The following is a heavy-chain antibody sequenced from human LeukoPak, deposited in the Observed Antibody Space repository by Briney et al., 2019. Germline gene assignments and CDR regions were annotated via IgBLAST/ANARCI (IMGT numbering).Heavy chain of an antibody. CDR2: ISGSGGST. J-gene: IGHJ4*02. CDR1: GFTFSSYA. V-gene: IGHV3-23*01. CDR3: AKDLWGIRESSR. D-gene: IGHD3-16*01. Sequence: QPGGSLRLSCAASGFTFSSYAMSWVRQAPEKELEWVSAISGSGGSTYYADSVKGRFTISRDNSKNTLYLQMNSLRAEDTAVYYCAKDLWGIRESSRWGQGTLVTVSS.